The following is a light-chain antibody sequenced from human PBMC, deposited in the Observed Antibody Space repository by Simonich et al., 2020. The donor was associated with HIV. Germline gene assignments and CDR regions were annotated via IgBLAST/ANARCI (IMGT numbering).Light chain of an antibody. CDR3: CSYAGRVV. V-gene: IGLV2-8*01. Sequence: QSALTQPPSASGSPGQSVPISCTGTRSDVGGYNYVTWYQQHPGTDPKLLIYEGTRRPSGVSNRFSGSKSVNTASLTISGLQADDETDYYCCSYAGRVVFGGGTKLTVL. CDR2: EGT. J-gene: IGLJ2*01. CDR1: RSDVGGYNY.